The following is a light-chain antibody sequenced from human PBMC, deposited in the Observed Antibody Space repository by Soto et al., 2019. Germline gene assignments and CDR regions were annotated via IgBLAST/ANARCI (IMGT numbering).Light chain of an antibody. V-gene: IGKV1-5*03. CDR3: QQYKA. J-gene: IGKJ1*01. Sequence: DIQMTQSPSTLYASVGDRVTITCRASQSISSWLAWYQQKPGKAPKLLIYKASSLESGVPSRFSGSGSGTEFTLTISSLQPDDFATYYCQQYKAFGQGTKVEIK. CDR1: QSISSW. CDR2: KAS.